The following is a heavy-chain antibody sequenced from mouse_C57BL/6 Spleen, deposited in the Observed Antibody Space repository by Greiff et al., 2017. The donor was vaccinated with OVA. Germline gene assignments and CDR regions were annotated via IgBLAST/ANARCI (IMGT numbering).Heavy chain of an antibody. CDR2: IYPSDSET. D-gene: IGHD4-1*01. J-gene: IGHJ2*01. CDR3: ARRVNWDDFDY. V-gene: IGHV1-61*01. Sequence: VQLQQPGAELVRPGSSVKLSCKASGYTFTSYWMDWVKQRPGQGLEWIGNIYPSDSETHYNQKFKDKATLTVDKSSSTAYMQLSSLTSEDSAVYYCARRVNWDDFDYWGQGTTLTVSS. CDR1: GYTFTSYW.